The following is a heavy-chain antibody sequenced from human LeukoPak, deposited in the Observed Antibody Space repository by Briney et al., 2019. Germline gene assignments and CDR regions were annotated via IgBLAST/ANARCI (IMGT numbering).Heavy chain of an antibody. J-gene: IGHJ6*03. D-gene: IGHD1-26*01. CDR2: ITSSSTYI. Sequence: PGGSLRLSCAASGFTFSTYSGNWIRQAPGKGLEWVSSITSSSTYIYYADSVKGRFTISRDNARNTLYLQMNSLRAEDTAVYYCARDPYSGSYGNDYYYYMDVWGKGTTVTISS. CDR1: GFTFSTYS. V-gene: IGHV3-21*01. CDR3: ARDPYSGSYGNDYYYYMDV.